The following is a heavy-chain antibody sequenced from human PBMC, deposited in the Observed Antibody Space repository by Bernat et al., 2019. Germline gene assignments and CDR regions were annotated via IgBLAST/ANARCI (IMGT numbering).Heavy chain of an antibody. CDR2: IYYSGST. D-gene: IGHD6-13*01. CDR3: ARSFGSSSWYFDL. Sequence: QVQLQESGPGLVKPSQTLSLTCTVSGGSISSDGYYWSWIRQHPGKGLEWIGYIYYSGSTYYNPSLESRVTISVDTSKGQFSLRLSSVTAADTAVYYCARSFGSSSWYFDLWGRGTLVSVSS. CDR1: GGSISSDGYY. J-gene: IGHJ2*01. V-gene: IGHV4-31*03.